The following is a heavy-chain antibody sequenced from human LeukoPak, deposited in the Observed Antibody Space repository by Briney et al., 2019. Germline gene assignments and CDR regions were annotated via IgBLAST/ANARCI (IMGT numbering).Heavy chain of an antibody. CDR2: IIPIFGTA. CDR1: GGTFSSYA. V-gene: IGHV1-69*13. CDR3: ARALDPYYYGSGSYQEDAFDI. D-gene: IGHD3-10*01. J-gene: IGHJ3*02. Sequence: SVKVSCKASGGTFSSYAISWVRQAPGQGLEWMGGIIPIFGTANYAQKFQGRVTITADESTSTAYMELSSLRSEDTAVYYCARALDPYYYGSGSYQEDAFDIRGQGTMVTVSS.